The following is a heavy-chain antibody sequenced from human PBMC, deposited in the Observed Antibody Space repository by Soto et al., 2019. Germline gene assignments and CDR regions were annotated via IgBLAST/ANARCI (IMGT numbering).Heavy chain of an antibody. D-gene: IGHD6-19*01. J-gene: IGHJ6*02. CDR2: IYYSGST. CDR3: TRGIYDSGVMDV. CDR1: GGSISSYY. V-gene: IGHV4-59*01. Sequence: SATLSLTCTVSGGSISSYYWTWLRQPPGKGLYWIGYIYYSGSTNYNPSLKSRVTLSVDTYKNQFSLKLSSVTAADTDVYYCTRGIYDSGVMDVWGQGTTVTVSS.